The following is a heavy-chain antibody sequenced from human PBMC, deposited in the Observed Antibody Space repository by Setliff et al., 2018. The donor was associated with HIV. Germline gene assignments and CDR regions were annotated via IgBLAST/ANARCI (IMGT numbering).Heavy chain of an antibody. D-gene: IGHD3-22*01. CDR2: ISSSGSTI. J-gene: IGHJ3*02. V-gene: IGHV3-48*04. CDR1: GFTFSSYT. Sequence: PGGSLRLSCAASGFTFSSYTMNWVRQAPGKGLDWVSYISSSGSTIYYADSVKGRFTVYRDNTKNSLYLQMNILRTEDTAVYYCATKYYDSSGQPSDAFGIWGQGTVVT. CDR3: ATKYYDSSGQPSDAFGI.